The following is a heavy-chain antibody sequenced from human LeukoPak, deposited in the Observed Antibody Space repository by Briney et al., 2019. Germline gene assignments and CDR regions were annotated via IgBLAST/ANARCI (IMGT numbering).Heavy chain of an antibody. J-gene: IGHJ4*02. CDR3: VRHFRGYPYYFDY. CDR2: IYYSGST. D-gene: IGHD5-12*01. V-gene: IGHV4-59*01. Sequence: SETLSLTCTVSGGSISSYYWSWIRQPPGKGLEWIGYIYYSGSTNYNPSLKSRVTISVDTSKNQFSLKLSSVTAADTAVYYCVRHFRGYPYYFDYWGQGTQVTVSS. CDR1: GGSISSYY.